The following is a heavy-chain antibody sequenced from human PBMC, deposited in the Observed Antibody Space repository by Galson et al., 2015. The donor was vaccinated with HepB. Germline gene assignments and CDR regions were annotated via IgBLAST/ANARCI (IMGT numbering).Heavy chain of an antibody. V-gene: IGHV3-23*01. CDR1: GFTSSNYA. CDR3: AREVTPIPAATPGDAFDI. J-gene: IGHJ3*02. D-gene: IGHD2-2*02. Sequence: SLRLSCAASGFTSSNYAMSWVRQAPGKGLEWVSAINGIGGITYYADSVKGRFTISRDTSKNTLYLQTNSLRAEDTAVYYCAREVTPIPAATPGDAFDIWGQGTMVTVSS. CDR2: INGIGGIT.